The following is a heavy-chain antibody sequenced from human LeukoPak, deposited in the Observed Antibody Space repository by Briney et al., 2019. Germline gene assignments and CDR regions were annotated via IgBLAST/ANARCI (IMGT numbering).Heavy chain of an antibody. CDR3: ARGVIVVVPAARVHNWFDP. CDR2: INHSGST. V-gene: IGHV4-34*01. CDR1: GGSFSGYY. D-gene: IGHD2-2*01. Sequence: KPSETLSLTCAVYGGSFSGYYWSWLRQPPGKGMEWIGEINHSGSTNYNPSLKSRVTISVATSKNQFSLKLSSVTAADTAVYYCARGVIVVVPAARVHNWFDPWGQGTLVTVSS. J-gene: IGHJ5*02.